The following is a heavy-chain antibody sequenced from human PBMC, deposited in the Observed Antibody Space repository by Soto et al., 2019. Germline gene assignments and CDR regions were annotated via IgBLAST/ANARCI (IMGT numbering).Heavy chain of an antibody. J-gene: IGHJ4*02. V-gene: IGHV3-33*01. D-gene: IGHD6-13*01. CDR3: ARDGSHIAAAGTGDY. CDR1: GFTFSSYG. Sequence: QVQLVESGGGVVQPGRSLRLSCAASGFTFSSYGMHWVRQAPGKGLEWVAVIWYDGSNKYYADSVKGRFTISRDNSKNTLYLQMNSMRAEETAVYYCARDGSHIAAAGTGDYWGQGTLVTVS. CDR2: IWYDGSNK.